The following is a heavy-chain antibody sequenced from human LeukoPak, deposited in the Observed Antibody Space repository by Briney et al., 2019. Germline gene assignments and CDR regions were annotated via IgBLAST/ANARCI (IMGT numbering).Heavy chain of an antibody. CDR3: ARGGFTARSSFDY. CDR1: GFTFSSYW. Sequence: GGSLRLSCAASGFTFSSYWMHWVRQAPGKGLVWVSRINSDGSSTSYADSVKGRFTISRDNARNTLYLQMNSLRAEDTAVYHCARGGFTARSSFDYWGQGTLVTVSS. D-gene: IGHD6-6*01. CDR2: INSDGSST. V-gene: IGHV3-74*01. J-gene: IGHJ4*02.